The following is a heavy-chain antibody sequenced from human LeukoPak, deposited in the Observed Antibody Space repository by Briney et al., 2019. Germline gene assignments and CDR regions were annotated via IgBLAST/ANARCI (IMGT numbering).Heavy chain of an antibody. CDR1: GFTFSSYA. CDR2: ISYEGSNK. CDR3: ARPREGYSGYDGPFDY. Sequence: GGSLRLSCAASGFTFSSYAMHWVRQAPGKGLEWVAVISYEGSNKYYADSVKGRFTISRDNSKNTLYLQMNSLRAEDTAVYYCARPREGYSGYDGPFDYWGQGTLVTVSS. V-gene: IGHV3-30-3*01. J-gene: IGHJ4*02. D-gene: IGHD5-12*01.